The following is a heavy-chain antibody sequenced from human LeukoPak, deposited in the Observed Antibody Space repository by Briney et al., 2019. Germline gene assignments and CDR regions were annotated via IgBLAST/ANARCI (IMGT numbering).Heavy chain of an antibody. CDR1: GYIFTPHH. D-gene: IGHD5-24*01. Sequence: GASVKVSCKTSGYIFTPHHIHWMRQAPGQGLELLGWVSAADNPEYSQKFQGRVVITRDASATTSYLELNSLRSEDTAVYYCAMSVEMPPIPSFDYWGQGTLVTVSS. V-gene: IGHV1-3*01. CDR2: VSAADNP. CDR3: AMSVEMPPIPSFDY. J-gene: IGHJ4*02.